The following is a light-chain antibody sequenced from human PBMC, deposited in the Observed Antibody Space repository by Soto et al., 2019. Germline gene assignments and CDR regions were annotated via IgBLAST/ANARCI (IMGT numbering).Light chain of an antibody. V-gene: IGKV3-20*01. J-gene: IGKJ2*01. CDR3: QQYVSSSYT. Sequence: EIVLTQSPGTLSLSPGERATLSCRASQSLSSSYLAWYQQKPGQTPRLLVYGASSRATGIPDRFSGSGSGTDFTLTISRLEPEDFAVYHCQQYVSSSYTFGQGTKLEIK. CDR1: QSLSSSY. CDR2: GAS.